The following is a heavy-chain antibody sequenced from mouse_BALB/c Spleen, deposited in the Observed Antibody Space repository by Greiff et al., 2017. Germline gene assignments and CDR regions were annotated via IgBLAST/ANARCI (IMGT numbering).Heavy chain of an antibody. V-gene: IGHV5-9-4*01. D-gene: IGHD1-1*01. Sequence: EVQLVESGGGLVKPGGSLKLSCAASGFTFSSYAMSWVRQSPEKRLEWVAEISSGGSYTYYPDTVTGRFTISRDNAKNTLYLEMSSLRSEDTAMYYCARETTVVATDAMDYWGQGTSVTVSS. CDR3: ARETTVVATDAMDY. CDR2: ISSGGSYT. CDR1: GFTFSSYA. J-gene: IGHJ4*01.